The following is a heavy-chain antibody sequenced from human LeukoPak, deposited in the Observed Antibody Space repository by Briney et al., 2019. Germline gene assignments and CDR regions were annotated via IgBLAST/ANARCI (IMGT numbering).Heavy chain of an antibody. CDR1: GYSFTSYW. Sequence: GESLQISCKGSGYSFTSYWIGWVRQMPGKGLEWMGIIYPGDSDTRYSPSFQGQVTISADKSISTAYLQWSSLKASDTAMYYCARRGAGKKGANAFDIWGQGTMVTVSS. V-gene: IGHV5-51*01. J-gene: IGHJ3*02. D-gene: IGHD1-26*01. CDR3: ARRGAGKKGANAFDI. CDR2: IYPGDSDT.